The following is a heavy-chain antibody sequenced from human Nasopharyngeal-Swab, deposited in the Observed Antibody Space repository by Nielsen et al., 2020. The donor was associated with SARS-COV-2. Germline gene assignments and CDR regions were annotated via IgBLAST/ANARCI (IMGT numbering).Heavy chain of an antibody. Sequence: VRQMPGKGLEWVAVIWYDGSNKYYADSVKGQFTISRDNSKNTLYLQMNSLRAEDTAVYYCARDQGFGSGRDYWGQGTLVTVSS. CDR2: IWYDGSNK. V-gene: IGHV3-33*01. D-gene: IGHD6-19*01. J-gene: IGHJ4*02. CDR3: ARDQGFGSGRDY.